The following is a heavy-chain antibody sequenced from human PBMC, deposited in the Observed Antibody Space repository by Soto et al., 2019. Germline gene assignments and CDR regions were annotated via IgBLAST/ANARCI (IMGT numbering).Heavy chain of an antibody. CDR1: GFSFSSYA. CDR3: AEVRHYYDYICGSYRYSPSGAFDI. CDR2: ISDSGGST. Sequence: EVQLLESGGGLVQPGGSLRLSCAASGFSFSSYAMSWVRQAPGKGLEWVSAISDSGGSTYYADSVKGRFTISRDNSKNTLYLQMNSLRAEDTAVYYCAEVRHYYDYICGSYRYSPSGAFDIWGQGTMVTVSS. D-gene: IGHD3-16*02. V-gene: IGHV3-23*01. J-gene: IGHJ3*02.